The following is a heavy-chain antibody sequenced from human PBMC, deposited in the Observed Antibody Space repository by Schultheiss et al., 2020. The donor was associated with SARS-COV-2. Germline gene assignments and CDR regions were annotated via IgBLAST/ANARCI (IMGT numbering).Heavy chain of an antibody. D-gene: IGHD3-22*01. J-gene: IGHJ4*02. CDR1: GGSISSYY. CDR2: IYTSGST. Sequence: SETLSLTCTVSGGSISSYYWSWIRQPAGKGLEWIGRIYTSGSTNYNPSLKSRVTISVDTSKNQFSLKLSSVTAADTAVYYCARLKYYYDSSGGFDYWGQGTLVTVSS. CDR3: ARLKYYYDSSGGFDY. V-gene: IGHV4-4*07.